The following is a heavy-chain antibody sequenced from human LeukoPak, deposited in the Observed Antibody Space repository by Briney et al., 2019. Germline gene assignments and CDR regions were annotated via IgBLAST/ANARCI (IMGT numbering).Heavy chain of an antibody. D-gene: IGHD3-10*01. CDR3: ARQFRWFGELSCWFDP. J-gene: IGHJ5*02. CDR1: GFTFSSYS. V-gene: IGHV3-21*01. CDR2: ISSSSSYI. Sequence: GGSLRLSCAASGFTFSSYSMNWVRQAPGKGLEWVSSISSSSSYIYYADSVKGRFTISRDNAKNSLHLQMNSLRAEDTAVYYCARQFRWFGELSCWFDPWGQGTLVTVSS.